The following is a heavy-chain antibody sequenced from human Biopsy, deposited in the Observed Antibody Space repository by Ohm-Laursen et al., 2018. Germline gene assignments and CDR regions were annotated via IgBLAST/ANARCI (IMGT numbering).Heavy chain of an antibody. V-gene: IGHV3-15*01. CDR3: THHYDASDDVFDI. Sequence: GSLRLSCSASGFTFNNAWMNWVRQAPGMGLEWVGRIKNEIDGGTTDYAAPVKGRFTILRDDSKNMLFLQMDSLKTEDTAVYYCTHHYDASDDVFDIWGQGTVVTVSS. J-gene: IGHJ3*02. D-gene: IGHD3-22*01. CDR2: IKNEIDGGTT. CDR1: GFTFNNAW.